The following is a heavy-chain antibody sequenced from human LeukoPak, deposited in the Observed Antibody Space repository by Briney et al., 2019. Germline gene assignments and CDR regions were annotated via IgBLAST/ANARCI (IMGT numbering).Heavy chain of an antibody. CDR2: IKKDGSEK. CDR1: GFTFSSYV. J-gene: IGHJ1*01. D-gene: IGHD3-22*01. V-gene: IGHV3-7*01. Sequence: GGSLRLSCAASGFTFSSYVMSWVRQAPGKGLEWVAGIKKDGSEKYYVDSVKGRFTISRDNAKNSLYLQMNSLRAEDTAVYYCARFGVEDGSGTSFQYWGQGTLVTVSS. CDR3: ARFGVEDGSGTSFQY.